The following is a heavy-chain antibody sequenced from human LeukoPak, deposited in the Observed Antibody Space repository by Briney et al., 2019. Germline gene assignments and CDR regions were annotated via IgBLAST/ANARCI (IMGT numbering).Heavy chain of an antibody. J-gene: IGHJ5*02. Sequence: ETLSLTCSVSGGSISSYYWSWIRQPPGKGLEWIGYIYNSGSTNYNPSLKSRVTISVDTSKNQFSLKLSSVTAADTAVYYCARDYYGSGEGGWFDPWGQGTLVTVSS. CDR3: ARDYYGSGEGGWFDP. CDR1: GGSISSYY. D-gene: IGHD3-10*01. V-gene: IGHV4-59*01. CDR2: IYNSGST.